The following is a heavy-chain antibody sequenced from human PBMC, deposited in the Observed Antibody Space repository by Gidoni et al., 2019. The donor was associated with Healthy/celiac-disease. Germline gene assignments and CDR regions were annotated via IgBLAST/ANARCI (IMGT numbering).Heavy chain of an antibody. V-gene: IGHV3-53*01. CDR3: ARVSDYSNVGAFDI. J-gene: IGHJ3*02. CDR1: GFTVSSNY. Sequence: EVQLVESGGGLIQPGGSLRLSCAASGFTVSSNYMSWVRQAPGKGLEWVSVIYSGGSTYYADSVKGRFTISRDNSKNTLYLQMNSLRAEDTAVYYCARVSDYSNVGAFDIWGQGTMVTVSS. CDR2: IYSGGST. D-gene: IGHD4-4*01.